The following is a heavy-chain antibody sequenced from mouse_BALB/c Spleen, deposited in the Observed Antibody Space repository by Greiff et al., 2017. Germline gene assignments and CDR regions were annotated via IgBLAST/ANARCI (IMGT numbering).Heavy chain of an antibody. J-gene: IGHJ3*01. CDR3: AREGGYDWAWFAY. CDR2: ISSGGST. Sequence: EVQRVESGGGLVKPGGSLKLSCAASGFTFSSYAMSWVRQTPEKRLEWVASISSGGSTYYPDSVKGRFTISRDNARNILYLQMSSLRSEDTAMYYCAREGGYDWAWFAYWGQGTLVTVSA. D-gene: IGHD2-2*01. V-gene: IGHV5-6-5*01. CDR1: GFTFSSYA.